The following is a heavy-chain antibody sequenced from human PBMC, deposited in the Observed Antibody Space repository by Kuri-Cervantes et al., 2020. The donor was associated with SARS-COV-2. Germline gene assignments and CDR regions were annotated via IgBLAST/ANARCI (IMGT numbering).Heavy chain of an antibody. CDR2: IYYSGST. D-gene: IGHD1-26*01. V-gene: IGHV4-39*07. CDR1: GGSISSSSYY. J-gene: IGHJ4*02. Sequence: SETLSLTCTVSGGSISSSSYYWGWIRQPPGKGLEWIGSIYYSGSTYYNPSLKSRVTISVDTSKNQFSLKLSSVTAADTAVYYCARDLGGYGSYLALGFDYWGQGTLVTVSS. CDR3: ARDLGGYGSYLALGFDY.